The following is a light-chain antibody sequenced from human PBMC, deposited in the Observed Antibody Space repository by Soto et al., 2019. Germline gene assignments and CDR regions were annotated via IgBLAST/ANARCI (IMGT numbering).Light chain of an antibody. V-gene: IGKV2-28*01. CDR2: LGS. CDR1: QSLLHTNGYNY. Sequence: DIVVTQSPLSLSVTPGEPASISCRSSQSLLHTNGYNYLDWYLQKPGQSPQLLIYLGSHRASGVPDRFSGSVSGTDFTLKITRVEAEDAGVYYCMQALETWTFGQGTKVEIK. CDR3: MQALETWT. J-gene: IGKJ1*01.